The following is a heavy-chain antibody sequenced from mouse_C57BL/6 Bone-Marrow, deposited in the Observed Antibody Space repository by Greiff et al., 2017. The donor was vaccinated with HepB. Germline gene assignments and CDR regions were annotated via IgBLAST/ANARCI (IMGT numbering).Heavy chain of an antibody. V-gene: IGHV1-4*01. CDR1: GYTFTSYT. D-gene: IGHD2-5*01. CDR3: AGDYYSNYSYWYFDV. CDR2: INPSSGYT. J-gene: IGHJ1*03. Sequence: QVQLKQSGAELARPGASVKMSCKASGYTFTSYTMHWVKQRPGQGLEWIGYINPSSGYTKYNQKFKDKATLTADKSSSTAYMQLSSLTSEDSAVYYCAGDYYSNYSYWYFDVWGTGTTVTVSS.